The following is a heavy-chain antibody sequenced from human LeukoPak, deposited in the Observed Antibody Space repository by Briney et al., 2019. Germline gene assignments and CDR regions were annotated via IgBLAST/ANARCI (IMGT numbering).Heavy chain of an antibody. J-gene: IGHJ4*02. D-gene: IGHD6-19*01. V-gene: IGHV4-39*01. CDR2: IYYSGST. CDR3: ATQPGGWYYFDY. CDR1: GGSISSSSYY. Sequence: SETLSLTCTVSGGSISSSSYYWGWIRQPPGKGLEWIGSIYYSGSTYYNPSLKSRVTISVDTSKNQFTLKLSSVTAADTAVYYCATQPGGWYYFDYWGQGTLVTVSS.